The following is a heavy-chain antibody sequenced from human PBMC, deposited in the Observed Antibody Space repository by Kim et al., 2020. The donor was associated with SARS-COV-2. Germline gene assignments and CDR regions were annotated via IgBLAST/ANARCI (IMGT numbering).Heavy chain of an antibody. CDR2: INHSGST. CDR3: ARGNRGVAGAGTHLVGYY. J-gene: IGHJ6*01. V-gene: IGHV4-34*01. CDR1: GGSFSGYY. Sequence: SETLSLTCGVYGGSFSGYYWSWIRQPPGKGLEWIGEINHSGSTNYDPSLKSRVTISVDTSKNQFSLKLRSVTAADTAVYYCARGNRGVAGAGTHLVGYY. D-gene: IGHD6-13*01.